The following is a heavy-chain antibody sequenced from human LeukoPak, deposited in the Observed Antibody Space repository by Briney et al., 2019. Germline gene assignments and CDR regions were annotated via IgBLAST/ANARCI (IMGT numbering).Heavy chain of an antibody. CDR3: ARDGDGSGWSDY. Sequence: ASETLSLTCSVSGVSITSNYWSWIRQPPGKGLEWLGYTHHSGATSHNPSLKSRVTISVDTSKYQFSLKLSFVTAGDTAVYYCARDGDGSGWSDYWGQGTLVTVSS. CDR2: THHSGAT. D-gene: IGHD6-19*01. CDR1: GVSITSNY. V-gene: IGHV4-59*01. J-gene: IGHJ4*02.